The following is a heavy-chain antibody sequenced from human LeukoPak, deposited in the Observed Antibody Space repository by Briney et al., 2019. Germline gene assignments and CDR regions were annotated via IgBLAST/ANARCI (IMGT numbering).Heavy chain of an antibody. CDR3: ANYRKPQGLDY. Sequence: SGGSLRLSCAVSRFAFSTYAMTWVRQAPGQGLEYVSTISSNGADTYYADSVKGRFTISRDNSKNTLYLQMTSLRVEDTAVYYCANYRKPQGLDYWGQGTTVAVSP. V-gene: IGHV3-23*01. J-gene: IGHJ4*03. CDR2: ISSNGADT. D-gene: IGHD1-14*01. CDR1: RFAFSTYA.